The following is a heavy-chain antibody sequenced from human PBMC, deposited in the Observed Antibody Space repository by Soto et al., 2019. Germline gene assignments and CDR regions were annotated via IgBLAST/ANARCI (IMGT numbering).Heavy chain of an antibody. D-gene: IGHD5-12*01. CDR3: AREGYSGYDYHWFDP. J-gene: IGHJ5*02. Sequence: ASVKVSCKASGYTFTSYAMHWVRQAPGQRLEWMGWINAGNGNTKYSQKFQGRVTITRDTSASTAYMELSSLRSEDTALYYCAREGYSGYDYHWFDPWGQGTLVTVSS. V-gene: IGHV1-3*01. CDR2: INAGNGNT. CDR1: GYTFTSYA.